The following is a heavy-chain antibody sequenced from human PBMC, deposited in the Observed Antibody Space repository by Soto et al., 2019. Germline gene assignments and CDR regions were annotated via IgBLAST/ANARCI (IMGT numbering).Heavy chain of an antibody. Sequence: QVQLVQSGAEVKKPGSSVKVSCKASGGTFSSYAITWVRQAPGQGLEWMGGIIPIFGTANYAQKFQGRVTSTADESTSTPYMELSSLSSEVTVVYYWARDRGPSSGYYPYWFDPWGQVTLVTVSS. CDR2: IIPIFGTA. J-gene: IGHJ5*02. D-gene: IGHD3-22*01. CDR3: ARDRGPSSGYYPYWFDP. V-gene: IGHV1-69*12. CDR1: GGTFSSYA.